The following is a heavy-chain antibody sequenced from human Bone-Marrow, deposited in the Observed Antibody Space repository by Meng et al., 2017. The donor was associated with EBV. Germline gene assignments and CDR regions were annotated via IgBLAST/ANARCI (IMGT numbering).Heavy chain of an antibody. D-gene: IGHD3-10*01. Sequence: QVQVVQSGAEVKKPGSSGKVSCWTSGGTFNSDAVSWVRQAPGQGLEWMGGLIPMSGAPHYAQKFQGRVTITADESTSTHYMDLSNLRSDDTAMYYCASESGRGFTPDYWGQGTLVTVSS. J-gene: IGHJ4*02. CDR3: ASESGRGFTPDY. V-gene: IGHV1-69*01. CDR1: GGTFNSDA. CDR2: LIPMSGAP.